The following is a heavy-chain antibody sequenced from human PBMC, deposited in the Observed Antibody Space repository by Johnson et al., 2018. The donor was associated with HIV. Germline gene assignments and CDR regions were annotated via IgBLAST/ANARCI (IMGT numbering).Heavy chain of an antibody. CDR3: ARATDQRLDAFDI. Sequence: VQLVESGGGLVQPGGSLRLSCAASGFTVSSNYMSWVRQAPGKGLEWVSVLYSGGSTYYADSVKGRFAISRDNSKNTLYLQMNSLRAEDTAVYYCARATDQRLDAFDIWGQGTMVTVSS. CDR2: LYSGGST. CDR1: GFTVSSNY. J-gene: IGHJ3*02. V-gene: IGHV3-66*02. D-gene: IGHD6-25*01.